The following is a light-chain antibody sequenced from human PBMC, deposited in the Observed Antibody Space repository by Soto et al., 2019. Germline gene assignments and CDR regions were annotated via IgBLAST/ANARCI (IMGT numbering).Light chain of an antibody. CDR3: QSYDSSLGGVV. CDR2: GNS. J-gene: IGLJ2*01. CDR1: SSNIGAGYD. V-gene: IGLV1-40*01. Sequence: QSVLTQPPSVSGAPGQRVTISCTGSSSNIGAGYDVHWYQQLPGTAPKLLIYGNSNRPSGVPDRFSGSKSGTSASLAITGLQAEAEADYACQSYDSSLGGVVFGGGTQLTVL.